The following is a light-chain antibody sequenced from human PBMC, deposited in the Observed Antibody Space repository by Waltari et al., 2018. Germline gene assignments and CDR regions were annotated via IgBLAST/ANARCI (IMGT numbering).Light chain of an antibody. V-gene: IGKV4-1*01. Sequence: DIVMTQYPDSLAVYLGERATINCESSQRILSASNNKNYIAWYQQKPGQPPKLLIHWASTRQSGVPDRFSASGSGTDFTLTISSLQAEDVAVYYCQQYSTVPVTFGGGTKVEIK. CDR2: WAS. CDR1: QRILSASNNKNY. J-gene: IGKJ4*01. CDR3: QQYSTVPVT.